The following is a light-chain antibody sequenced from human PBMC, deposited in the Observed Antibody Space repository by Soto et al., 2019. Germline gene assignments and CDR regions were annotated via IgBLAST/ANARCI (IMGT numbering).Light chain of an antibody. Sequence: ETVMTQSPATLSVAPGERATLSCRASQSVSSNLAWYQQKPGQAPRLLIYRASTRATGIPARFSGSGSGTEFTLSISSLQSEDFAVYYCQQYNNWPSWTFGQGTKVDNK. V-gene: IGKV3-15*01. CDR3: QQYNNWPSWT. CDR2: RAS. CDR1: QSVSSN. J-gene: IGKJ1*01.